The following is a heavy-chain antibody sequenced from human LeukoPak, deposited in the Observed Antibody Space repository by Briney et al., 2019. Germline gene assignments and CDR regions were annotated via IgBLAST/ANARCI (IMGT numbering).Heavy chain of an antibody. D-gene: IGHD2-15*01. J-gene: IGHJ6*03. CDR1: GGSISSGSYY. CDR3: ARGIVVVVAAKTDYYYYYYMDV. CDR2: IYTSGST. Sequence: PSQTLSLTCTVSGGSISSGSYYWSWIRQPAGKGLEWIGRIYTSGSTNYNPSLKSRVTISVDTSKNQFSLKLSSVTAADTAVYCCARGIVVVVAAKTDYYYYYYMDVWGKGTTVTVSS. V-gene: IGHV4-61*02.